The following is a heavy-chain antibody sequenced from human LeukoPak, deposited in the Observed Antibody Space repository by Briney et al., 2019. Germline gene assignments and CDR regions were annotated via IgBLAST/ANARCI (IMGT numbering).Heavy chain of an antibody. CDR2: ITPDGSST. D-gene: IGHD3-16*01. V-gene: IGHV3-74*01. CDR3: SSQISRGGN. Sequence: GGSLRLSCAASGFSFSTYWMHWVRQVPGKGPEWVSHITPDGSSTNYADSVKGRFTISRDNAKNTLYLQMNSLRAEDTAVYYCSSQISRGGNWGQGTLGTVSS. J-gene: IGHJ4*02. CDR1: GFSFSTYW.